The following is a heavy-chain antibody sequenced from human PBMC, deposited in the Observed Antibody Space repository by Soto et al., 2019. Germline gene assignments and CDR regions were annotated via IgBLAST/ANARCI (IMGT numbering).Heavy chain of an antibody. D-gene: IGHD6-13*01. CDR3: ARDLNDVAAPSEVVDYYYYGMDV. V-gene: IGHV1-2*04. CDR2: INPNSGGT. Sequence: ASVKVSCKASGYTFTGYYMHWVRQAPGQGLEWMGWINPNSGGTNYAQKFQGWVTMTRDTSISTAYMELSRLRSDDTAVYYCARDLNDVAAPSEVVDYYYYGMDVWGQGTTVTVSS. CDR1: GYTFTGYY. J-gene: IGHJ6*02.